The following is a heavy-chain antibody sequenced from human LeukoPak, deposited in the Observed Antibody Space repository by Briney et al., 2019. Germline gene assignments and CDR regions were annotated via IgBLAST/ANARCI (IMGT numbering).Heavy chain of an antibody. CDR1: GFTFSSYW. CDR3: ARARSISYCNSTSCYSPYGMDV. J-gene: IGHJ6*02. D-gene: IGHD2-2*02. V-gene: IGHV3-74*01. Sequence: PGGSLRLSCAASGFTFSSYWMHWVRQAPGKGLVWVSRINSDGSSTSYADSVKGRFTISRDNAKNTLYLQMNSLRAEDTAVYYCARARSISYCNSTSCYSPYGMDVWGQGTTVTVSS. CDR2: INSDGSST.